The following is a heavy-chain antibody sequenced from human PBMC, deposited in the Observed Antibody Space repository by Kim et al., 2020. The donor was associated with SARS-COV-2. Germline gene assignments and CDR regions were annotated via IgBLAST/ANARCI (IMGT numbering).Heavy chain of an antibody. CDR3: ARGSCRSCSCYPYFDH. J-gene: IGHJ4*02. CDR2: ISNSGSPT. Sequence: GGSLRLSCVASGFTFSDYYMGWIRQAPGKGLEWVSYISNSGSPTNYADSVKGRFTISRDNAENSLYLQMNSLRVEDTAVYYCARGSCRSCSCYPYFDHWGRGTLATVSA. V-gene: IGHV3-11*06. D-gene: IGHD2-2*01. CDR1: GFTFSDYY.